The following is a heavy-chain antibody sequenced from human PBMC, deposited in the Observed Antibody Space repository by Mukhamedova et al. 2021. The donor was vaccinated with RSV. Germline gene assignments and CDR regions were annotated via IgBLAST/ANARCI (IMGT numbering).Heavy chain of an antibody. CDR3: ARSPVITIFGVENWFD. J-gene: IGHJ5*02. V-gene: IGHV4-59*01. Sequence: GSTNYNPSLKSRVTISVDTSKNQFSLKLSSVTAADTAVYYCARSPVITIFGVENWFD. CDR2: GST. D-gene: IGHD3-3*01.